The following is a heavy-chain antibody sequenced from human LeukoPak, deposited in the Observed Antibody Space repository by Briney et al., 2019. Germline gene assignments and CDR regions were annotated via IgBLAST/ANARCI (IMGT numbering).Heavy chain of an antibody. V-gene: IGHV3-30*02. Sequence: GGSLRLSCAASGFTFSSYGMHWVRQAPGKGLEWVAFIRYDGSNKYYVGSVKGRFTISRDNSKNTLYLQMNSLRAEDTAVYYCAKAGGSSGWYANWGYWGQGTLVTVSS. D-gene: IGHD6-19*01. J-gene: IGHJ4*02. CDR3: AKAGGSSGWYANWGY. CDR2: IRYDGSNK. CDR1: GFTFSSYG.